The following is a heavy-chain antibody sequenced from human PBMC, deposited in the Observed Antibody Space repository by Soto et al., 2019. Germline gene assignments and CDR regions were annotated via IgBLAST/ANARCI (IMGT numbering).Heavy chain of an antibody. CDR2: IIPIFGTA. CDR3: ARGGGGTMIVVVPGYFDY. D-gene: IGHD3-22*01. CDR1: GGTFSSYA. J-gene: IGHJ4*02. Sequence: SVKVSCKASGGTFSSYAISWVRQAPGQGLEWMGGIIPIFGTANYAQKFQGRATITADESTSTAYMELSSLRSEDTAVYYCARGGGGTMIVVVPGYFDYWGQGTLVTVSS. V-gene: IGHV1-69*13.